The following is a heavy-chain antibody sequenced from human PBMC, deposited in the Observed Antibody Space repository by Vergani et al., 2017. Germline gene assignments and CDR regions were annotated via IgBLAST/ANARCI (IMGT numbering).Heavy chain of an antibody. CDR1: GFTFSSYA. D-gene: IGHD3-3*01. CDR2: ISGSGGST. Sequence: EVQLLESGGGLVQPGGSLRLSCGASGFTFSSYAMSWVRQAPGKGLGWVSAISGSGGSTYYAGSVKGRFTISRDNSKNTLYLQMNSLRAEDTAVYYCAKDTIFGVVIIGYYFDYWGQGTLVTVSS. V-gene: IGHV3-23*01. J-gene: IGHJ4*02. CDR3: AKDTIFGVVIIGYYFDY.